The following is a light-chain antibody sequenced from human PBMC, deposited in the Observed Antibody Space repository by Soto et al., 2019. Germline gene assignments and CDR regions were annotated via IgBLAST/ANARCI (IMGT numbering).Light chain of an antibody. CDR3: QEYDSYRQTWT. CDR1: QRVGSGQ. J-gene: IGKJ1*01. V-gene: IGKV3-20*01. CDR2: DAS. Sequence: EIVLTQSPGTLSLSPGERATLSCRASQRVGSGQVAWYQQKPGQAPRLLINDASNRATGIPDRFSGSGSGTDCTISISRLEPEDCAVYYCQEYDSYRQTWTVGQGTRVESK.